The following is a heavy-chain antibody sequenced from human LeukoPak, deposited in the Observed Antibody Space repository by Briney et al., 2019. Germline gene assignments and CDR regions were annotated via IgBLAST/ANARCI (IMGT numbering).Heavy chain of an antibody. CDR1: GGSISSYY. CDR3: AREGSSSGWRPFDI. CDR2: IKNSGNT. J-gene: IGHJ3*02. Sequence: SETLCLTCSVSGGSISSYYWSWIRQPAGKGLEWIGRIKNSGNTNYNPSLESRVTLSLDTSKNQFSLNLSSVTAADTAVYYCAREGSSSGWRPFDIWGQGTVVTVSS. D-gene: IGHD6-19*01. V-gene: IGHV4-4*07.